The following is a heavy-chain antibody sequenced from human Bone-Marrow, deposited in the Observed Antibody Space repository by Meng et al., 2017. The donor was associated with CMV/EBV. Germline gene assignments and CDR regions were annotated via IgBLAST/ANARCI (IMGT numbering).Heavy chain of an antibody. CDR3: ASRQHSSGYYYRPYYYYGMDV. CDR2: TYYRSKWGT. J-gene: IGHJ6*02. D-gene: IGHD3-22*01. CDR1: GDSVSSDSAA. V-gene: IGHV6-1*01. Sequence: LRLSCAISGDSVSSDSAAWNWIRQSPSRGLEWLGRTYYRSKWGTDYGVSVKGRLTITSDTSKNQFFLHLNSVTPEDTAVYYCASRQHSSGYYYRPYYYYGMDVWGQGTTVTVSS.